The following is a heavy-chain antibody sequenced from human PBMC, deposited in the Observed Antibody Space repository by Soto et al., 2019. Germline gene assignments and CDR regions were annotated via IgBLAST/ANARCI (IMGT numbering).Heavy chain of an antibody. V-gene: IGHV1-18*01. CDR1: GYSFTSYG. CDR3: ARTFGRRDWYFDL. D-gene: IGHD3-10*01. J-gene: IGHJ2*01. CDR2: ISAYNGNT. Sequence: XSVKVACKASGYSFTSYGIIWVRQAPGQGLEWMGWISAYNGNTNYAQKLQGRVTMTTDTSTSTAYMELRSLRSDDTAVYYCARTFGRRDWYFDLWGRGTLVTV.